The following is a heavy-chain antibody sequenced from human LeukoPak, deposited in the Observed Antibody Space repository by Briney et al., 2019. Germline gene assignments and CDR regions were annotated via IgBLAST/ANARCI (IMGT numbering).Heavy chain of an antibody. V-gene: IGHV3-30*18. CDR1: GFTFSSYG. Sequence: GGSLILSCAASGFTFSSYGMHWVRQAPGKGLEWVAVISYDGSNKYYADSVKGRFTISRDNSKNTLYLQMNSLRAEDTAVYYCAKEGIDSGSNWLDPWGQGTLVTVSS. CDR2: ISYDGSNK. J-gene: IGHJ5*02. CDR3: AKEGIDSGSNWLDP. D-gene: IGHD6-6*01.